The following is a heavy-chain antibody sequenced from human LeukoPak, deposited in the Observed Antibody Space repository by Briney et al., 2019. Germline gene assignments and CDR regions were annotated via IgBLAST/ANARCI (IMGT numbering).Heavy chain of an antibody. D-gene: IGHD3-3*01. J-gene: IGHJ4*02. CDR3: ASLTYYDFWSGYYTWNYFDY. CDR1: GGTFSSYA. CDR2: IIPIFGTA. Sequence: SVKVSCKASGGTFSSYAISWVLQAPGQGLEWMGGIIPIFGTANYAQKFQGRVTITADESTSTAYMELSSLRSEDTAVYYCASLTYYDFWSGYYTWNYFDYWGQGTLVTVSS. V-gene: IGHV1-69*01.